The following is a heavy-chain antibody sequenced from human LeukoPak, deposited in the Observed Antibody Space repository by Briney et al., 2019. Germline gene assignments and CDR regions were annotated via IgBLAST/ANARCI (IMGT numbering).Heavy chain of an antibody. CDR3: AKRAAAEIVY. Sequence: GGSLRLSCAASGFTFSRYAMSWVRQAPGKGLEWVSDISGSGDSTYYADSVKGRFTISRDNSKNTLYLQMNSLRAEDTAVYYCAKRAAAEIVYWGQGTLVTVSS. D-gene: IGHD6-13*01. V-gene: IGHV3-23*01. CDR2: ISGSGDST. J-gene: IGHJ4*02. CDR1: GFTFSRYA.